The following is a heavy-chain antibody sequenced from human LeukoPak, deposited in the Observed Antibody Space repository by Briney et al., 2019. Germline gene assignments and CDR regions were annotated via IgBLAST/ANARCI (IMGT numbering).Heavy chain of an antibody. CDR2: IYTSGST. V-gene: IGHV4-4*09. CDR3: ARHSLNWAFDY. Sequence: PSETPSLTCTVSGGSISSYYWSWIRQPPGKGLEWIGYIYTSGSTNYNPSLKSRVTISVDTSKNQFSLKLSSVTAADTAVYYCARHSLNWAFDYWGQGTLVTVSS. D-gene: IGHD2-8*02. J-gene: IGHJ4*02. CDR1: GGSISSYY.